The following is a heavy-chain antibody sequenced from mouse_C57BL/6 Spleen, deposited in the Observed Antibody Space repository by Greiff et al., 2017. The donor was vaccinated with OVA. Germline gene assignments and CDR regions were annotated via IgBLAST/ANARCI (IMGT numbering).Heavy chain of an antibody. J-gene: IGHJ3*01. V-gene: IGHV1-7*01. D-gene: IGHD1-1*01. CDR2: INPSSGYT. CDR3: ARGDYGSSYFFAY. Sequence: VQLQQSGAELAKPGASVKLSCKASGYTFTSYWMHWVKQRPGQGLEWIGYINPSSGYTKYNQKFKDKATLTADKSSSTAYMQLSSLTYEDSAVYYCARGDYGSSYFFAYWGQGTLVTVSA. CDR1: GYTFTSYW.